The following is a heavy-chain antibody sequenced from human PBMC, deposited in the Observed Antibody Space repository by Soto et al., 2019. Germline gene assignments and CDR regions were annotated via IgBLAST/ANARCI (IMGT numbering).Heavy chain of an antibody. V-gene: IGHV4-30-4*01. J-gene: IGHJ5*02. D-gene: IGHD3-22*01. Sequence: SSETLSLTCTVSGGSISSGDYYWSWIRQPPGKGLEWIGYIYYSGSTYYNPSLKSRVTISVDTSKNQFSLKLSSVTAADTAVYYCARHGSEHDYYDSSGYLSWFDPWGQGTLVTVSS. CDR2: IYYSGST. CDR1: GGSISSGDYY. CDR3: ARHGSEHDYYDSSGYLSWFDP.